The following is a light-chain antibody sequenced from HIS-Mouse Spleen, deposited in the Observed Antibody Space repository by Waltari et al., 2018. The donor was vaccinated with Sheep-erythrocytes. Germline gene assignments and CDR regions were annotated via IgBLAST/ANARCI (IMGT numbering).Light chain of an antibody. CDR1: ALPKKS. CDR3: YSTDSSGNHRV. Sequence: SYELTQPPSVSVSPGHTARITCSGDALPKKSAYWYQQKSGQAPVLVIYEDSKRPSGIPERFSGSSSGTMATLTISGAQVEDEADYYCYSTDSSGNHRVFGTGTKVTVL. V-gene: IGLV3-10*01. J-gene: IGLJ1*01. CDR2: EDS.